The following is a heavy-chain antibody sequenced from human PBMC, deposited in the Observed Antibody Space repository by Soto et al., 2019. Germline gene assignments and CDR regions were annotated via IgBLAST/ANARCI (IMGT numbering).Heavy chain of an antibody. CDR1: GDYVTSVSDY. CDR3: ARGVGFGYYYYHMDL. J-gene: IGHJ6*02. Sequence: SDTLSLPSTVSGDYVTSVSDYWTWILQPPGKGLEWIGYIYYSGSADYNPSLGSRVTISIDTSKNQFSLKLTSVTAADTAVYYCARGVGFGYYYYHMDLWGQGNTVTGSS. V-gene: IGHV4-61*01. CDR2: IYYSGSA. D-gene: IGHD3-10*01.